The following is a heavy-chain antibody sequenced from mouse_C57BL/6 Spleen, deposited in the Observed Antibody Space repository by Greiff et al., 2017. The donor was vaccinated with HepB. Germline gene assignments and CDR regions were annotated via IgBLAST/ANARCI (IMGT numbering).Heavy chain of an antibody. CDR2: ISSGSSTI. J-gene: IGHJ4*01. D-gene: IGHD1-1*01. CDR3: ARPYYYGSRGAMDY. CDR1: GFTFSDYG. V-gene: IGHV5-17*01. Sequence: EVKLVESGGGLVKPGGSLKLSCAASGFTFSDYGMHWVRQAPEKGLEWVAYISSGSSTIYYADTVKGRFTISRDSAKNTLFLQMTSLRSEDTAMYYCARPYYYGSRGAMDYWGQGTSVTVSS.